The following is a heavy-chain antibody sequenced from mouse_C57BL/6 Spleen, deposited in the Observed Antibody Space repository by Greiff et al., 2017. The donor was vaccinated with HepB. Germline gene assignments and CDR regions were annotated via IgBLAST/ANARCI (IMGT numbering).Heavy chain of an antibody. CDR3: ARERDWFAY. V-gene: IGHV1-76*01. Sequence: QVQLQQSGAELVRPGASVKLSCKASGYTFTDYYINWVKQRPGQGLEWIARIYPGSGNTYYNEKFKGKATLTAEKSSSTAYMQLSSLTSEDSAVYFCARERDWFAYWGQGTLVTVSA. J-gene: IGHJ3*01. CDR1: GYTFTDYY. CDR2: IYPGSGNT.